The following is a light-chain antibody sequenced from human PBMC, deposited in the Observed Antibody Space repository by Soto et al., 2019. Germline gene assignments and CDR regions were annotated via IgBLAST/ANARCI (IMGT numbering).Light chain of an antibody. Sequence: IGWTQSPRTLSFSSVQRSTLSSRASQSVSSSYLAWYQQKPGQAPRLLIFAASSTATGIPDRFSGIGSGTDFTITISRVEHEDFAVYYCQQYGSSGTFGQGTQLDIK. J-gene: IGKJ1*01. CDR3: QQYGSSGT. CDR2: AAS. V-gene: IGKV3-20*01. CDR1: QSVSSSY.